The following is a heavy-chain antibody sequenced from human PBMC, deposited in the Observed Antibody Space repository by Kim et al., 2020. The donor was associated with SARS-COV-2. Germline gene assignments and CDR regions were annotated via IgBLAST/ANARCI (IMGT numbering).Heavy chain of an antibody. CDR3: VKLASGGHMADY. V-gene: IGHV3-64D*06. CDR2: ISSNGVTT. D-gene: IGHD3-10*01. J-gene: IGHJ4*02. Sequence: GGSLRLSCSVSGFSLGNYAMHWVRQAPGKGLEYVSLISSNGVTTYYADSVKGRFVISRDNSRNMLFLQMSSLRAEDTAVYYCVKLASGGHMADYWGQGILVTVSS. CDR1: GFSLGNYA.